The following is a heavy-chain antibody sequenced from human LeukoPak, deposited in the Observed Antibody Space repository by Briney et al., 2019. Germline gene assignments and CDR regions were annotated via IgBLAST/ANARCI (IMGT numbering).Heavy chain of an antibody. CDR3: ARDQLPYCSSTSCYEIPPG. Sequence: GGSLRLSCAASGFTFSSYSMNWVRQAPGKGLEWVSYISSSSSTIYYADSVKGRFTISRDNAKNSLYLQMNSLRAEDTAVYYCARDQLPYCSSTSCYEIPPGWGQGTLVTVSS. V-gene: IGHV3-48*01. CDR2: ISSSSSTI. D-gene: IGHD2-2*01. CDR1: GFTFSSYS. J-gene: IGHJ4*02.